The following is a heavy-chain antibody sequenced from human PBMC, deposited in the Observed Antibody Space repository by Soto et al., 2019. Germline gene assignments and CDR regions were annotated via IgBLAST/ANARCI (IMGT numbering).Heavy chain of an antibody. Sequence: QVQLQESGPGLVKPSQTLSLTCTVSGGSISSGGYYWSWIRQHPGKGLEWIGYIYYSGSTYYNPSLMSRVTISVDTSKNQFSLKLSSVTAADTAVYYCERAHDSGDYYYYYYGMDVWGQGTTVTVSS. V-gene: IGHV4-31*03. CDR3: ERAHDSGDYYYYYYGMDV. CDR2: IYYSGST. CDR1: GGSISSGGYY. J-gene: IGHJ6*02. D-gene: IGHD4-17*01.